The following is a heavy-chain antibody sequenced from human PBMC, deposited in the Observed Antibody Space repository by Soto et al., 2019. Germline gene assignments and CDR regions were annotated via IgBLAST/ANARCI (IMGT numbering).Heavy chain of an antibody. CDR3: ATGIAVAGAAYYYDSSGGYFDY. J-gene: IGHJ4*02. Sequence: ASVKVSCKVSGYTLTELSMHWVRQAPGKGLEWMGGFDPEDGETIYAQKFQGRVTMTEDTSTDTAYMELSSLRSEDTAVYYCATGIAVAGAAYYYDSSGGYFDYWGQGTLVTSPQ. CDR1: GYTLTELS. V-gene: IGHV1-24*01. CDR2: FDPEDGET. D-gene: IGHD3-22*01.